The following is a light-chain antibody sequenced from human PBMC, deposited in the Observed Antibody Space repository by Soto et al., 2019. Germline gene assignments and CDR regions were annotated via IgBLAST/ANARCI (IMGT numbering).Light chain of an antibody. CDR2: GNS. Sequence: QSVLTQPPSVSGAPGQRVTISCTGSSSNIGAGYDVHWYQQLPGTAPKLLIYGNSNRPSGVPDRFSGSKSGTSASLTISGLQAEDETVYYCRSYTRSSLGFFETGTKVPVL. CDR1: SSNIGAGYD. CDR3: RSYTRSSLGF. V-gene: IGLV1-40*01. J-gene: IGLJ1*01.